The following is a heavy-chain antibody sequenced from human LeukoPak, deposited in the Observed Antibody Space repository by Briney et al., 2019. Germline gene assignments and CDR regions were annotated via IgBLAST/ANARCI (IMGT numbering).Heavy chain of an antibody. CDR3: ARDYGVAATLRYFYGMDV. CDR1: GLTFSSYG. CDR2: ISGSAINA. Sequence: PGGSLRLSCAASGLTFSSYGLSWVRQAPGRGLEWVSGISGSAINAYYADSVKGRFTISRDNAKNSLYLQMNSLRAEDTAVYYCARDYGVAATLRYFYGMDVWGQGTTVTVSS. D-gene: IGHD2-15*01. V-gene: IGHV3-21*01. J-gene: IGHJ6*02.